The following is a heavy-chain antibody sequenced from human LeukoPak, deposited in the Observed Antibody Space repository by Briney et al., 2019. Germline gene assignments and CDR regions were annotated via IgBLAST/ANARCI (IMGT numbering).Heavy chain of an antibody. CDR2: MNHILST. D-gene: IGHD2-2*02. V-gene: IGHV4-34*01. J-gene: IGHJ3*02. CDR1: GVSFSSYY. CDR3: ASADCSSTSCYSMGSAIDAFDI. Sequence: SETLSLTCAVYGVSFSSYYWNGIRQPPGKGLEWIGEMNHILSTNYTPTIKGRVTISADKSKNQFSLKLSSVTAADPAVYYCASADCSSTSCYSMGSAIDAFDIWGQGTMVTVSS.